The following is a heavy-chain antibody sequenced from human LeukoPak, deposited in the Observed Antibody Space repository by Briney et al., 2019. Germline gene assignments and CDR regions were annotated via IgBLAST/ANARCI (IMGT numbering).Heavy chain of an antibody. V-gene: IGHV3-11*04. Sequence: GGSLRLSCAASGFTFSDYYMSWIRQAPGKGLEWVSYISSSGSTIYYADSVKGRFTISRDNAKNSLYLQMNSLRAEDTAVYYCARDIHEYSSSSGAFDIWGQGTMVTVSS. CDR3: ARDIHEYSSSSGAFDI. CDR1: GFTFSDYY. J-gene: IGHJ3*02. CDR2: ISSSGSTI. D-gene: IGHD6-6*01.